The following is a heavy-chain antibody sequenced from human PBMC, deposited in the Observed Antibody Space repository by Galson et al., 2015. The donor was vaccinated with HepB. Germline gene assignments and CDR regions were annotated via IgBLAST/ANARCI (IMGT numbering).Heavy chain of an antibody. CDR2: IYNAGAT. D-gene: IGHD5-24*01. Sequence: SLRLSCAASGFTVSSDYMSWVRQAPGKGLEWVPVIYNAGATYYADSVEGRFTISRDKLKDTLSLQMNSLRAEDTAVYYCARGRDAYNYEYWGQGTLVTVSS. V-gene: IGHV3-53*01. CDR3: ARGRDAYNYEY. J-gene: IGHJ4*02. CDR1: GFTVSSDY.